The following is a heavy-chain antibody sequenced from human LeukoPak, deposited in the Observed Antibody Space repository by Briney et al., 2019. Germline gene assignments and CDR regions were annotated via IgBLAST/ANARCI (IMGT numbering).Heavy chain of an antibody. D-gene: IGHD5-12*01. J-gene: IGHJ4*02. CDR1: GFTFSSYS. Sequence: GGSLRLSCAASGFTFSSYSMNWVRQAPGKGLEWVSSISSSSSYIYYADSVKGRFTISRDNAKNSLYLQMNSLRAEDTAVYYCARVGSGYDREVADYWGQGTLVTVSS. CDR3: ARVGSGYDREVADY. CDR2: ISSSSSYI. V-gene: IGHV3-21*01.